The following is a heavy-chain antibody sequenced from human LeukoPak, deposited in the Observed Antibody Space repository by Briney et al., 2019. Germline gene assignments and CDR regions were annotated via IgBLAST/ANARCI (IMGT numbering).Heavy chain of an antibody. CDR2: IRYDGSNK. V-gene: IGHV3-30*02. CDR3: AKDYYDFWSGYYLDAFDI. D-gene: IGHD3-3*01. Sequence: GGSLRLSCAASGFTFSSYGMHWVRQAPGKGLEWVAFIRYDGSNKYYADSVKGRFTISRDNSKNTLYLQMNSLRAEDTAVHCCAKDYYDFWSGYYLDAFDIWGQGTMVTVSS. CDR1: GFTFSSYG. J-gene: IGHJ3*02.